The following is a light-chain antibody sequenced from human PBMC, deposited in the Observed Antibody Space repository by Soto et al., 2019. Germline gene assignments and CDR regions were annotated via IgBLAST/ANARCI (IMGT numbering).Light chain of an antibody. CDR2: EDK. J-gene: IGLJ3*02. CDR3: SSFAGSNTWV. V-gene: IGLV2-8*01. CDR1: SSDVGGYDF. Sequence: QSALTQPPSASGSPGQSVTISCTGASSDVGGYDFVSWYQQYPGKAPKLMIYEDKKRPSGVPDRFSGSKSGNTASLTVSGLQADDEADYYCSSFAGSNTWVFGGGTKLTVL.